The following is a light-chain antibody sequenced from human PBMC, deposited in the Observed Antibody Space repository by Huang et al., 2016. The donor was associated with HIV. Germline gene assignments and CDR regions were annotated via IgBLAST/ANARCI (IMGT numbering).Light chain of an antibody. CDR2: LGS. V-gene: IGKV2-28*01. Sequence: DAVVTQSPLSLPVTPGEPASISCRSSQSLLHSNGYNYLDWYVQKPGQSPHLLIYLGSNRSCGGPDRFSGSGSGTDFTLKISRVEAEDVGVYYCMQALQTPVFGPGTKVDIK. CDR3: MQALQTPV. CDR1: QSLLHSNGYNY. J-gene: IGKJ3*01.